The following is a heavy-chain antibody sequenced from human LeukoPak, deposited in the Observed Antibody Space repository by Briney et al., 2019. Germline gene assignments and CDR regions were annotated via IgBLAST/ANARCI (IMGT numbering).Heavy chain of an antibody. Sequence: GESLKISCKGSRYSFTNYWIGWVRQMPGKGLEWMGIIYPGDSETKYSPSFQGQVTISADKSISTAYLQWSSLKASDTAMYYCAKSYSSSHSYYYGMDVWGQGTTVTVSS. J-gene: IGHJ6*02. CDR1: RYSFTNYW. CDR3: AKSYSSSHSYYYGMDV. D-gene: IGHD6-13*01. V-gene: IGHV5-51*01. CDR2: IYPGDSET.